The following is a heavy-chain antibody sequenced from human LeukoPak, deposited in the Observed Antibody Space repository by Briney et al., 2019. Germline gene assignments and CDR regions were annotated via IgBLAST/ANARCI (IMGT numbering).Heavy chain of an antibody. Sequence: PGGSLRLSCAAYGFTFADYAMHCVRQAPGKGLEWVSGISWNSGSIGYADSVKGRFTISRDNAKNSLYLQMNSLRAEDTALYYCAKDIRSRGGYYYYYMDVWGKGTTVTVSS. CDR2: ISWNSGSI. D-gene: IGHD3-10*01. J-gene: IGHJ6*03. V-gene: IGHV3-9*01. CDR1: GFTFADYA. CDR3: AKDIRSRGGYYYYYMDV.